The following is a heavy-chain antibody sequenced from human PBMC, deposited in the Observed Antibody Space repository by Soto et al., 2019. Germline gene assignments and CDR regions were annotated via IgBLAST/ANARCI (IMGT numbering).Heavy chain of an antibody. CDR3: ARGLYPQAFDI. J-gene: IGHJ3*02. V-gene: IGHV4-59*01. Sequence: PSETLSLTWTVSGGSISSYYWSWIRQPPGKGLEWIGYIYYSGSTNYNPSLKSRVTISVDTSKNQFSLKLSSVTAADTAVYYCARGLYPQAFDIWGQGTMVTVSS. CDR1: GGSISSYY. CDR2: IYYSGST.